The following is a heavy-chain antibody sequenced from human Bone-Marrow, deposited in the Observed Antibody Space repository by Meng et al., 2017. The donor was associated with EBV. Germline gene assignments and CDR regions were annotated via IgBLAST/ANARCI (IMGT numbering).Heavy chain of an antibody. CDR3: ARDNSPRKGNSETRFDY. J-gene: IGHJ4*02. CDR1: GGSASSESVY. V-gene: IGHV4-61*01. D-gene: IGHD4-23*01. Sequence: HVHVQASRPRRGTPADTLTLPCPVCGGSASSESVYWICIRQHTGKGLAWIGYINSSGTTTYNPSLKRRVTISLDTSKNQFSLKLSSVTAADTAVYYCARDNSPRKGNSETRFDYWGQRTLVTVSS. CDR2: INSSGTT.